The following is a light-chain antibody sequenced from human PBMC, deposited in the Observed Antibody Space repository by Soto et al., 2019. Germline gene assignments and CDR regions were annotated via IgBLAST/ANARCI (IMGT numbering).Light chain of an antibody. Sequence: DIQMTQSPSSLSASVGDRVTITCRASQSISSYLNWYQQKPGKAPKLLIYAASSLQSGVPSRFSXSGSGTDFTLTISSLQPEDFATYYCQQSYSTPWTFGQGTKVEIK. CDR1: QSISSY. CDR3: QQSYSTPWT. CDR2: AAS. J-gene: IGKJ1*01. V-gene: IGKV1-39*01.